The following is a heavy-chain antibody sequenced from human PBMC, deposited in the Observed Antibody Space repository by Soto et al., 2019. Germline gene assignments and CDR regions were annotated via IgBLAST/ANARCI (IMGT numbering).Heavy chain of an antibody. CDR1: GFTFSSYA. J-gene: IGHJ6*02. V-gene: IGHV3-23*01. CDR2: ISGSGGST. Sequence: GSLRLSCAASGFTFSSYAMSWVRQAPGKGLECVSAISGSGGSTYYADSVKGRFTISRDNSKNTLYLQMNSLRAEDTAVYYCAKVPAAPGAYNWNYGMDVWGQGTTVTVSS. CDR3: AKVPAAPGAYNWNYGMDV. D-gene: IGHD1-20*01.